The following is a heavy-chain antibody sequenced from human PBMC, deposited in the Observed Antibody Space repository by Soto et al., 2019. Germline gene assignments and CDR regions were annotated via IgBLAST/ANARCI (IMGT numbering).Heavy chain of an antibody. V-gene: IGHV3-74*01. CDR1: GFAFSTYW. J-gene: IGHJ4*02. Sequence: GGSLRLSCAASGFAFSTYWMHWVRQAPEKGLMWVLRINSDGTDTSYADSVRGRFTISRDNAKNTVFLQMNSLRAEDTAVYFCARDYGGYDYWGQGSLVTVSS. D-gene: IGHD5-12*01. CDR2: INSDGTDT. CDR3: ARDYGGYDY.